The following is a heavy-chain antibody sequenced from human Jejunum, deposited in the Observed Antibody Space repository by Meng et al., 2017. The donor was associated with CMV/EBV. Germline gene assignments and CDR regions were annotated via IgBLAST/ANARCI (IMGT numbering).Heavy chain of an antibody. J-gene: IGHJ4*02. V-gene: IGHV1-2*02. CDR3: ARQNDYGGNFYFFDY. CDR1: YTFTGYH. Sequence: YTFTGYHMHWVRQAPGQGPEWMGWINPNSGVTNYAQEFNDRVTMTWDTSIATAYIELSRLRSDDTAVYYCARQNDYGGNFYFFDYWGQGTLVTVSS. D-gene: IGHD4-23*01. CDR2: INPNSGVT.